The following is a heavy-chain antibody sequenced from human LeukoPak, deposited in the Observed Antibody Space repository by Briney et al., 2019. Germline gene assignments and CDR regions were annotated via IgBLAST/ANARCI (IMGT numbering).Heavy chain of an antibody. J-gene: IGHJ4*02. D-gene: IGHD3-9*01. V-gene: IGHV3-7*01. Sequence: GGSLRLSCAASGFTFSSYWKSWVRQAPGKGLEWVANIKQDGSEKYYVDSVKGRFIISRDNAKNSLYLQMNSLRAEDTAVYYCARGGDILTGSYYFDYWGQGTLVTVSS. CDR2: IKQDGSEK. CDR3: ARGGDILTGSYYFDY. CDR1: GFTFSSYW.